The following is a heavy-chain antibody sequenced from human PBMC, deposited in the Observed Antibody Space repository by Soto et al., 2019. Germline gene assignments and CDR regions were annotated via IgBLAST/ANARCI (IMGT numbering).Heavy chain of an antibody. D-gene: IGHD1-1*01. V-gene: IGHV3-48*02. CDR2: ISRDSGAI. J-gene: IGHJ4*02. CDR3: ARDHNWAFDS. Sequence: EVQLVESGGGLVQPGGSLRLSCAASGFIFSSFSMNWVRRAPGKGLEWLSYISRDSGAIYYADSVKGRFTISRDNAKNSLLLQMNSLRDEDTAVSYCARDHNWAFDSWGQGTLVAVSS. CDR1: GFIFSSFS.